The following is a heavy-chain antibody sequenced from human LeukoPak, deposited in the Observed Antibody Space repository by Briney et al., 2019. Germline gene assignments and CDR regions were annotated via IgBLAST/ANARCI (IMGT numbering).Heavy chain of an antibody. CDR3: ARDGSSSPLGAFDT. D-gene: IGHD6-13*01. J-gene: IGHJ3*02. V-gene: IGHV3-11*06. Sequence: GGSLRLSCAASGFTFSDYYMNWIRQAPGKGLEWVSYIISSSTYTNYADSVKGRFTISRDNAKNSLYLQMNSLRAEDTAVYYCARDGSSSPLGAFDTWGQGTMVTVSS. CDR2: IISSSTYT. CDR1: GFTFSDYY.